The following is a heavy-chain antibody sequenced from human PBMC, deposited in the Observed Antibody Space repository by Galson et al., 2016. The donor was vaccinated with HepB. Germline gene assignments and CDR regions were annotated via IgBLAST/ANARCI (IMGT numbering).Heavy chain of an antibody. CDR2: INAGNGNT. CDR3: ARDQGCGDYHY. CDR1: GYIPTSYA. V-gene: IGHV1-3*01. Sequence: SVKVSCKASGYIPTSYAVHWVRQAPGQRLEWMGWINAGNGNTKYSQKFQARVTITRDTSASTAYMFLSSLRSEDTAVYYCARDQGCGDYHYWGQGTLVTVSS. J-gene: IGHJ4*02. D-gene: IGHD4-17*01.